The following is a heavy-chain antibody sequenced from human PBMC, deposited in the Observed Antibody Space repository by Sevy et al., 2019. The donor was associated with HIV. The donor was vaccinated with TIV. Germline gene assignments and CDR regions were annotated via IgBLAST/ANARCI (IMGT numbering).Heavy chain of an antibody. CDR2: IKQDGSEK. J-gene: IGHJ2*01. Sequence: GGSLRLSCAASGFTFSSYWMSWVRQAPGKGLEWVANIKQDGSEKYYVDSVKGRFTISRDNAKNSLYLQMNSLGAEDTAVYYCARPDDYSNYEVYWYFDLWGRDTLVTVSS. CDR3: ARPDDYSNYEVYWYFDL. V-gene: IGHV3-7*03. CDR1: GFTFSSYW. D-gene: IGHD4-4*01.